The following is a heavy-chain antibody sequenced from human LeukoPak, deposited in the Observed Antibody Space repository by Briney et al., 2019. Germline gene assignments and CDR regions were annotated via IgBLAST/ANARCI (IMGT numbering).Heavy chain of an antibody. Sequence: GGSLRLSCAASGFTFSSYGMHWVRQAPGKGLEWVAVIWYDGSNKYYADSVKGRFTISRDNSKNTLYLQMNSLRAEDTAVYYCANDQTYYDSSGYPNNAFDIWGQGTMVTVSS. CDR3: ANDQTYYDSSGYPNNAFDI. CDR2: IWYDGSNK. V-gene: IGHV3-33*06. J-gene: IGHJ3*02. CDR1: GFTFSSYG. D-gene: IGHD3-22*01.